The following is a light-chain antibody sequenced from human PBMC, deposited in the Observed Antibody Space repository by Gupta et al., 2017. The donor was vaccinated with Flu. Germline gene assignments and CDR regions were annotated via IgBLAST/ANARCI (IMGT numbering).Light chain of an antibody. V-gene: IGKV3-15*01. CDR1: QSISSN. CDR2: GAS. J-gene: IGKJ1*01. Sequence: GESVTLSCWASQSISSNLAWYQQIPGQAPRLLIHGASTRATGIPAKFRGSGSGTFFTLTITSLRSEDFALYYCQQYNTWPRTFGQGTKLEI. CDR3: QQYNTWPRT.